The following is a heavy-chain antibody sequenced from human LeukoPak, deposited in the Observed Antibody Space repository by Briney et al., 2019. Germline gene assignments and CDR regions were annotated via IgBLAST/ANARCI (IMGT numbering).Heavy chain of an antibody. J-gene: IGHJ6*02. V-gene: IGHV1-2*02. D-gene: IGHD4-17*01. CDR1: GYTFTGYY. CDR3: ARDKGDYGDYSPYYYYGMDV. CDR2: INPNSGGT. Sequence: ASVKVSCKASGYTFTGYYMHWVRQAPGQGLEWMGWINPNSGGTNYAQKFQGRVTMTRDTSISTAYMELSRLRSDDTAVYYCARDKGDYGDYSPYYYYGMDVWGQGTTVTVSS.